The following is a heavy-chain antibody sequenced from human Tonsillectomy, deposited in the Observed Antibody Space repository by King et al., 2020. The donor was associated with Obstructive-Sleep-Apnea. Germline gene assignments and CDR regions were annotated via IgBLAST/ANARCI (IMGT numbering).Heavy chain of an antibody. Sequence: LQLQESGPGLVKPSETLSLTCTVSCGSISSSSYYWGWIRQPPGKGLEWIGHIYYSGSTYYNLSLKSRVTISVDTSKNQFSLKLRSVTAADTAVYYCADLSMTMVDYWGQGHLVTVSS. J-gene: IGHJ4*02. CDR1: CGSISSSSYY. D-gene: IGHD4/OR15-4a*01. CDR2: IYYSGST. CDR3: ADLSMTMVDY. V-gene: IGHV4-39*01.